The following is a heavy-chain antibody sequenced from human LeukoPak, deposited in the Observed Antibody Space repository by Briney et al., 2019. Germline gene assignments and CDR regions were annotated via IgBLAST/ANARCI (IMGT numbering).Heavy chain of an antibody. CDR1: GYTFTSYG. J-gene: IGHJ4*02. CDR3: ARSSLAVAGSVFDY. CDR2: ISTYNGNT. V-gene: IGHV1-18*01. Sequence: ASVKVSCKASGYTFTSYGISWVRQAPGQGLEWMGWISTYNGNTHYAQKLQGRVTMTSDTSTSTAYMELRSLRSDDTAVYYCARSSLAVAGSVFDYWGQGTLVTVSS. D-gene: IGHD6-19*01.